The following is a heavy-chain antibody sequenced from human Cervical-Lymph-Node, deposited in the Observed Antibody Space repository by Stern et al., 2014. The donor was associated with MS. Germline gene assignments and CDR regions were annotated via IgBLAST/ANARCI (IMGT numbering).Heavy chain of an antibody. Sequence: EVQLEESGPEVKRPGESLKISCQASGYTFTSYWIGWVRQMPGKGLDWTAIIFPGGSDITSSPSSQGQATISADNPSSPAYLQWNNLKATDTAIYYCARQRYFDYWGQGTLVTVSS. CDR3: ARQRYFDY. V-gene: IGHV5-51*01. CDR1: GYTFTSYW. CDR2: IFPGGSDI. J-gene: IGHJ4*02.